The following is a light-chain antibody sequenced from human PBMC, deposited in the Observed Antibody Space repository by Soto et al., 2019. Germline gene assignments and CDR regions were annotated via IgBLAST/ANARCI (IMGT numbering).Light chain of an antibody. J-gene: IGKJ5*01. CDR1: QSVSSSY. Sequence: EIVLTQSPGTLSLSPGERATLSCRASQSVSSSYLAWYQQKPGQAPRLLIYGASSRATGITDRFSGSGSGTDFTLTISRLEPEDFAVYYCQQYGSSPPTFGQGTRLRL. CDR2: GAS. V-gene: IGKV3-20*01. CDR3: QQYGSSPPT.